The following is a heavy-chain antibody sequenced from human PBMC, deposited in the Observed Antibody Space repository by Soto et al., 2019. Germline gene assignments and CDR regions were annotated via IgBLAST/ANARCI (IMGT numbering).Heavy chain of an antibody. J-gene: IGHJ4*02. Sequence: ASVKVSCKASGYTFSSYRISWVRQAPGQELEWMGWISAYNGNTNYAQKLQGRVTMTTDTSTSTAYMELRSLRSDDTAVYYCAKGEHDTYALSFDYWGQGTLVTVSS. CDR1: GYTFSSYR. V-gene: IGHV1-18*01. D-gene: IGHD2-2*01. CDR3: AKGEHDTYALSFDY. CDR2: ISAYNGNT.